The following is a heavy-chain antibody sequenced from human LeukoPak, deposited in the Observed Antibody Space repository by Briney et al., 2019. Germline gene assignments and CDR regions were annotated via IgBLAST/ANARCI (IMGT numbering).Heavy chain of an antibody. V-gene: IGHV1-2*02. Sequence: ASVKVSCKASGYTFTGYYMHWVRQAPGQGLEWMGWINPNSGGTNYAQKFQGRVTMTRDTSISTAYMELSRLRSDDTAVYYCARAVEGMATDNWFDPWGQGTLVTVSS. D-gene: IGHD5-24*01. CDR2: INPNSGGT. CDR3: ARAVEGMATDNWFDP. CDR1: GYTFTGYY. J-gene: IGHJ5*02.